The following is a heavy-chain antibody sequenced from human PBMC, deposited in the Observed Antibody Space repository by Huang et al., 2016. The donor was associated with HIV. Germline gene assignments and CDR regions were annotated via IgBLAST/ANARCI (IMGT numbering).Heavy chain of an antibody. V-gene: IGHV4-39*01. CDR3: ARLPGSITMIRGVITDPY. Sequence: QLQLQESGPGLVKPSETLSLTCTVSGGSIRSDNYYWGWIRQPPGKGLEWVGSIYYSGSTYHNPSLKSRVTITGDTSKNQFSLKMWSVTAADTAVYYCARLPGSITMIRGVITDPYWGQGTLVTVSS. CDR1: GGSIRSDNYY. D-gene: IGHD3-10*01. CDR2: IYYSGST. J-gene: IGHJ4*02.